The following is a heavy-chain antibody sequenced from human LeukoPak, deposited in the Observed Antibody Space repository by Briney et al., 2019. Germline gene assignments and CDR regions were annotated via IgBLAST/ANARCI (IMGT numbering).Heavy chain of an antibody. Sequence: GGSLRLSCAASGFTFNTYGMHWVRQAPGKGLEWVAFIRYDGSNKYYADSVKGRFTISRDNSKNTLYLQMNSLRAEDTAVYYCARDRQWLAPLDYWGQGTLVTVSS. J-gene: IGHJ4*02. CDR1: GFTFNTYG. V-gene: IGHV3-30*02. CDR3: ARDRQWLAPLDY. D-gene: IGHD6-19*01. CDR2: IRYDGSNK.